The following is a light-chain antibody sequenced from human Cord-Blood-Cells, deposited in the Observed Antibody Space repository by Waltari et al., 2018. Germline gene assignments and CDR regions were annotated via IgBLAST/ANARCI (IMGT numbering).Light chain of an antibody. CDR3: CSYAGSYTNWV. CDR2: DVS. V-gene: IGLV2-11*01. CDR1: SSDVGGYNY. Sequence: QSALTQPRSVSGSPGQSVTISCTGTSSDVGGYNYVSWYQQHPGKVPKLVIYDVSKRPSGVPDRFSGSKSGNTASLTISGLQAEDEADYYCCSYAGSYTNWVFGGGTKLTVL. J-gene: IGLJ3*02.